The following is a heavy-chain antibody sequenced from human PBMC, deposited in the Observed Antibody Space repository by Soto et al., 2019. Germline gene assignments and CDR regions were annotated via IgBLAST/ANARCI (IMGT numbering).Heavy chain of an antibody. D-gene: IGHD4-17*01. CDR1: GGSISSGGYY. J-gene: IGHJ5*02. CDR2: IYYSGST. V-gene: IGHV4-31*03. Sequence: PSEALSLTCTVSGGSISSGGYYWSWIRQHPGKGLEWIGYIYYSGSTYYNPSLKSRVTISVDMSKNQFSLKLSSVTAADTAVYYCARSYDDYGTPNWFDPWGQGTLVIVSS. CDR3: ARSYDDYGTPNWFDP.